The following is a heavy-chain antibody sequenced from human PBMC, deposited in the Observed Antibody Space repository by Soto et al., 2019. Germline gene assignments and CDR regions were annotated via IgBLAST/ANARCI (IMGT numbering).Heavy chain of an antibody. CDR2: IIADGGRA. D-gene: IGHD3-22*01. Sequence: PGGSLRLSCSASGFTFSGHAMGWVRQAPGKGLEWVSAIIADGGRAYYAESVKGRFTISRDNSKNTLYLQMNSLRAEDTAVYYCAREAAYYYDSSGYYPDYWGQGTLVTVSS. J-gene: IGHJ4*02. V-gene: IGHV3-23*01. CDR1: GFTFSGHA. CDR3: AREAAYYYDSSGYYPDY.